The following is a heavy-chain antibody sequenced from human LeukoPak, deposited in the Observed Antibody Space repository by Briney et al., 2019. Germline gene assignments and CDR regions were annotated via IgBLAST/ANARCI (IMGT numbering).Heavy chain of an antibody. V-gene: IGHV3-30*04. Sequence: GRSLRLSCVVSAFTFSGYSMHWVRQAPGKGLEWVAFISHDGSNKYCADSLKGRFTISRDNSKNTLFLQMNSLRPEDTAVYYCAGVGYDYNWYDAFDIWGQGTMVTVSS. D-gene: IGHD1-1*01. J-gene: IGHJ3*02. CDR1: AFTFSGYS. CDR3: AGVGYDYNWYDAFDI. CDR2: ISHDGSNK.